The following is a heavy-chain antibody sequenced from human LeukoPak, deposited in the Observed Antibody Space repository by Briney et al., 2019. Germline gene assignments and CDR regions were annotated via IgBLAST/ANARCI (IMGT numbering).Heavy chain of an antibody. J-gene: IGHJ4*02. CDR2: ISGSGGST. V-gene: IGHV3-23*01. CDR3: AKEHQIVSGSYVAY. CDR1: GFTFSSYA. Sequence: GGSLRLSCAASGFTFSSYAMSWVRQAPGKGLEWVSAISGSGGSTYYADSVKGRFTISRDNSKNTLYLQMNSLRADDTAVYYCAKEHQIVSGSYVAYWGQGTLVTVSS. D-gene: IGHD1-26*01.